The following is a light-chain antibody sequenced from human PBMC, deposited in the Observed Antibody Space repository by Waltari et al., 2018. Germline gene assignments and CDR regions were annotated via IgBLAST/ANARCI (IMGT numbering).Light chain of an antibody. Sequence: QSVLTQPPSASGTPGQRVTISCSGRSPNIGSNYVSWYQQLPGTAPKPLIYRNNQRPSGVPDRFSGSKSGTSASLAISGLRSEDEADYYCAAWDDSLSGPNYVFGTGTKVTVL. J-gene: IGLJ1*01. V-gene: IGLV1-47*01. CDR2: RNN. CDR1: SPNIGSNY. CDR3: AAWDDSLSGPNYV.